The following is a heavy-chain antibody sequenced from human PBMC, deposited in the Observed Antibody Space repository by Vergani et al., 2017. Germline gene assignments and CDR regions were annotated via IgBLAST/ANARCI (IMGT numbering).Heavy chain of an antibody. CDR3: ARDDPLGYCSSTSCLYYMDV. J-gene: IGHJ6*03. CDR2: ISAYNGNT. CDR1: GYTFTGYY. Sequence: QVQLVQSGAEVKKPGASVKVSCKASGYTFTGYYMHWVRQAPGQGLEWMGWISAYNGNTNYAQKLQGRVIMTTDTSTSTAYMELRSLRSDDTAVYYCARDDPLGYCSSTSCLYYMDVWGKGTTVTVSS. D-gene: IGHD2-2*01. V-gene: IGHV1-18*04.